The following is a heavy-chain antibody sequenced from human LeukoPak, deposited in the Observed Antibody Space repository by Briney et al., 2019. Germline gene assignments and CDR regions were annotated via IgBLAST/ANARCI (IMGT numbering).Heavy chain of an antibody. D-gene: IGHD6-19*01. CDR2: IRRDGSNK. Sequence: GGSLRLSCAASGFTFSSYGMHWVRQAPGKGLEGAAFIRRDGSNKYYADSVKGRFTISRDNSKNTLYLQMNSLRAEDTAVYYCAKDSSGWTSYFDYWGQGTLVTVSS. V-gene: IGHV3-30*02. J-gene: IGHJ4*02. CDR3: AKDSSGWTSYFDY. CDR1: GFTFSSYG.